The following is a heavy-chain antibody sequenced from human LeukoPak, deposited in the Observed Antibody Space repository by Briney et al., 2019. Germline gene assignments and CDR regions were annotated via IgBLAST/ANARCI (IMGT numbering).Heavy chain of an antibody. D-gene: IGHD1-7*01. J-gene: IGHJ5*02. CDR2: IDPEDGET. V-gene: IGHV1-24*01. CDR1: GHSLTALS. CDR3: ANVAGTTWDENWFDP. Sequence: ASVKVSCKVSGHSLTALSMHWVRQAPGKGLEWMGGIDPEDGETISAQKFRGRVTMTEDTSTDTAYMELSSLRSEDTAVYYCANVAGTTWDENWFDPWGQGTLVTVSS.